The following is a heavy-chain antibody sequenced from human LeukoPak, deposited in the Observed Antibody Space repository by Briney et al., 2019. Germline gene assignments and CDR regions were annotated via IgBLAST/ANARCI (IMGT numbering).Heavy chain of an antibody. D-gene: IGHD4-17*01. CDR3: AKDQETTVTTGWFDP. J-gene: IGHJ5*02. CDR2: ISGSGGST. Sequence: GGSLRLSCAASGFTFSSYAMSWVRQAPGKGLEWVSAISGSGGSTYYADSVKGRFTISRDNSKNTLYLQMNSLRAEDTAVYYCAKDQETTVTTGWFDPWGQGTLVTAPS. V-gene: IGHV3-23*01. CDR1: GFTFSSYA.